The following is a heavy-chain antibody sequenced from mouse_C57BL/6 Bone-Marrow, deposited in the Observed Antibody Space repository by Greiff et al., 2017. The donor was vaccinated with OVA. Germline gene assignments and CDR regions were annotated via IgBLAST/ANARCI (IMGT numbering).Heavy chain of an antibody. CDR2: IYPGSGNT. V-gene: IGHV1-66*01. CDR3: AERNYCYYAMDY. D-gene: IGHD2-1*01. CDR1: GYSFTSYY. J-gene: IGHJ4*01. Sequence: VQLQQSGPELVKPGASVKISCKASGYSFTSYYIHWVKQRPGQGLEWIGWIYPGSGNTKYNEKFKGKATLTADTSSSTAYMQLSSLTSEDSAVYYCAERNYCYYAMDYWGQGTSVTVSS.